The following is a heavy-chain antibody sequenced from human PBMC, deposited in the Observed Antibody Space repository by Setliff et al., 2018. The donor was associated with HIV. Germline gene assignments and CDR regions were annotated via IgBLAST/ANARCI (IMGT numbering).Heavy chain of an antibody. CDR3: VRGWDDKVSTISAPYYYYMDV. CDR2: INHSGST. Sequence: SETLSLTCAFYGGSLNGFYWSWIRQSPGKGLEWIGEINHSGSTNYNPSLKSRVTMRIDTSKNQFSLEVRSVTAADTAVYYCVRGWDDKVSTISAPYYYYMDVWSKGTTVTAP. V-gene: IGHV4-34*01. J-gene: IGHJ6*03. CDR1: GGSLNGFY. D-gene: IGHD5-12*01.